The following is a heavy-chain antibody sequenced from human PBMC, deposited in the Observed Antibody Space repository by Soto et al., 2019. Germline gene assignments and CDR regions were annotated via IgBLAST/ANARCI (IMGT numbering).Heavy chain of an antibody. CDR3: AKDTIAAAGTTMFDP. CDR1: GFTFSSYA. V-gene: IGHV3-23*01. Sequence: GGSLRLSCAASGFTFSSYAMSCVRQAPGKGLEWVSAISGSGGSTYYADSVKGRFTISRDNSKNTLYLQMNSLRAEDTAVYYCAKDTIAAAGTTMFDPWGQGTLVTVSS. CDR2: ISGSGGST. D-gene: IGHD6-13*01. J-gene: IGHJ5*02.